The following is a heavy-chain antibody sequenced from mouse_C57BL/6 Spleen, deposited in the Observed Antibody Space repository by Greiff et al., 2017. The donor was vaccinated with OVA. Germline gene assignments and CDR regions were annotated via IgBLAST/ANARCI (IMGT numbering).Heavy chain of an antibody. Sequence: GGGLVQPKGSLTLSCAASGFSFNTYAMNWVRQAPGKGLEWVARIRSKSNNYATYYADSVKDRFTISRDDSESMLYLQMNNLKTEDTAMYYCVRHKVDDGSFDYWGQGTTLTVSS. CDR2: IRSKSNNYAT. D-gene: IGHD2-3*01. V-gene: IGHV10-1*01. J-gene: IGHJ2*01. CDR3: VRHKVDDGSFDY. CDR1: GFSFNTYA.